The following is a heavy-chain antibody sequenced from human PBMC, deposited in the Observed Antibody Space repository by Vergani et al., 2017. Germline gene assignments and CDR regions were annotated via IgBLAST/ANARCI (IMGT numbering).Heavy chain of an antibody. CDR3: ARDYRSIYNWNRYYYYYGMDV. CDR1: GGTFSSYA. Sequence: QVQLVQSGAEVKKPGASVKVSCKASGGTFSSYAISWVRQAPGQGLEWMGRIIPILGIANYAQKFQGRVTITADKSTSTAYMELSSLRSEDTAVYYCARDYRSIYNWNRYYYYYGMDVWGQGTTVTVSS. CDR2: IIPILGIA. J-gene: IGHJ6*02. V-gene: IGHV1-69*04. D-gene: IGHD1-20*01.